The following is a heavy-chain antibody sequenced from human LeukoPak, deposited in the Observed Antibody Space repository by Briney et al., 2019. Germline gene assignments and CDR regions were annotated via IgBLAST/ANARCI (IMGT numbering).Heavy chain of an antibody. CDR2: ITSSSTTT. D-gene: IGHD2-8*01. CDR1: GFTFSSNR. Sequence: GGSLRLSCAASGFTFSSNRMNWVRQAPGKGQEWVSYITSSSTTTYYADSVKGRFITSRDNAKNSLYLQMNSLRAEDTAVYYCTRTYCTNGVCNRKAFDIWGQGTMITVSS. CDR3: TRTYCTNGVCNRKAFDI. V-gene: IGHV3-48*01. J-gene: IGHJ3*02.